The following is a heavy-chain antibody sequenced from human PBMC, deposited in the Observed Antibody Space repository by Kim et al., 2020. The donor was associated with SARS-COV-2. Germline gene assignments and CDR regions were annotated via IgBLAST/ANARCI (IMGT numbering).Heavy chain of an antibody. J-gene: IGHJ4*02. CDR3: ATTGACSF. CDR1: GFTFSSYW. D-gene: IGHD7-27*01. V-gene: IGHV3-7*01. Sequence: GGSLRLSCAASGFTFSSYWMTWVRQAPGKGLEWVASIKQDGSDKYYVDSVKGRFTIFRDNAKNSLFLQMNSLRAEDTAIYYCATTGACSFWGQGALVTVSS. CDR2: IKQDGSDK.